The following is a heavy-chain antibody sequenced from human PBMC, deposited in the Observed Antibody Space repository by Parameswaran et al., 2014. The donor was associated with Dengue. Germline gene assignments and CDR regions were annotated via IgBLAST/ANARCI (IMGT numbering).Heavy chain of an antibody. CDR3: ARGGAFVGASYFDY. J-gene: IGHJ4*02. Sequence: WVRQAPGQGLEWMGGIIPIFGTANYAQKFQGRVTITADESTSTAYMELSSLRSEDTAVYYCARGGAFVGASYFDYWGQGTLVTVSS. CDR2: IIPIFGTA. D-gene: IGHD1-26*01. V-gene: IGHV1-69*01.